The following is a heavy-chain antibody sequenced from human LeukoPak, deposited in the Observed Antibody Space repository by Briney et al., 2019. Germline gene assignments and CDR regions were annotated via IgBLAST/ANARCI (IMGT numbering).Heavy chain of an antibody. Sequence: GGSLRLSCTASGFTFSNHAMTWVRQAPGKGLEWVSSMSSGGTYIYYADSVRGRFTISRDNAKNSQYLVMNSLRAEDTATYYCARDRPTGASRVFVVQWGQGTLVTVSS. CDR3: ARDRPTGASRVFVVQ. J-gene: IGHJ4*02. CDR2: MSSGGTYI. D-gene: IGHD2-15*01. V-gene: IGHV3-21*01. CDR1: GFTFSNHA.